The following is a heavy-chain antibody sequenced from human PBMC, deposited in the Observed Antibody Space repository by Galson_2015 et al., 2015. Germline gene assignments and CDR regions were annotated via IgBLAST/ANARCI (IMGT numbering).Heavy chain of an antibody. J-gene: IGHJ4*02. CDR3: AREPHCSGGSCYSGNY. D-gene: IGHD2-15*01. Sequence: SVKVSCKASGGTFSSYAISWVRQAPGQGLEWMGGIIPIFGTANYAQKFQGRVTITADESTSTAYMELSSLRSEDTAVYYCAREPHCSGGSCYSGNYWGQGTLVTVSS. V-gene: IGHV1-69*13. CDR2: IIPIFGTA. CDR1: GGTFSSYA.